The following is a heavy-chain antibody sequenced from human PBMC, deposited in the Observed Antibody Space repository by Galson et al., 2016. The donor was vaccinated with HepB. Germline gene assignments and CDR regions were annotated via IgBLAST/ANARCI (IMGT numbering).Heavy chain of an antibody. CDR3: AREVTSHFELDY. V-gene: IGHV3-30-3*01. D-gene: IGHD2-2*01. J-gene: IGHJ4*02. CDR2: VXRXASTT. Sequence: SLRLSCAASGFSFSSYAVHWVRQAPGKGLEXVAVVXRXASTTYYAKSMKGRFTISRDNSMNTLYLQMINLRDDDTGVYFCAREVTSHFELDYWGQGTLVIVSS. CDR1: GFSFSSYA.